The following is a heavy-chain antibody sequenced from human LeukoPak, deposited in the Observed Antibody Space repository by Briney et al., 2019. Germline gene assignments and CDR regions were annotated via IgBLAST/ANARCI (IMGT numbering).Heavy chain of an antibody. CDR2: IYSGGST. CDR3: AKDPGYSYSGDY. CDR1: GFTVSSNY. V-gene: IGHV3-53*01. D-gene: IGHD5-18*01. J-gene: IGHJ4*02. Sequence: GGSLRLSCAASGFTVSSNYMSWVRQAPGKGLEWVSVIYSGGSTYYADSVKGRFTISRDNSKNTLYLQMNSLRAEDTAVYYCAKDPGYSYSGDYWGQGTLVTVSS.